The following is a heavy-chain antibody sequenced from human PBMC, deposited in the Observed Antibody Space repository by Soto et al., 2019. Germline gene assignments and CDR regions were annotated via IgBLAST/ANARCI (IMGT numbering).Heavy chain of an antibody. V-gene: IGHV3-21*01. CDR1: GFTFSSYS. D-gene: IGHD3-10*01. CDR2: ISSSSSYI. J-gene: IGHJ6*03. CDR3: ARTGGNYYYYMDV. Sequence: EVQLVESGGGLVKPGGSLRLSCAASGFTFSSYSMNWVRQAPGKGLEWVSSISSSSSYIYYADSVKGRFTISRDNAKNSLYLQMNSLRAEDTTVYYCARTGGNYYYYMDVWGKGTTVTVSS.